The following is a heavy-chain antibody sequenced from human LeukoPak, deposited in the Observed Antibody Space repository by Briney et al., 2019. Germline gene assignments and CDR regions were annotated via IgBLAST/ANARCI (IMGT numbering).Heavy chain of an antibody. Sequence: GGSLRLSCEVSGFTLDNYWMSWVRQAPGKGPEWVANINQDGSEKNYLDSVKGRFTISRDNAKNSVYLQMNSLRVEDTAVYVCTRDGSGWSESWGQGTLVTVSS. D-gene: IGHD6-19*01. CDR2: INQDGSEK. CDR3: TRDGSGWSES. J-gene: IGHJ1*01. V-gene: IGHV3-7*01. CDR1: GFTLDNYW.